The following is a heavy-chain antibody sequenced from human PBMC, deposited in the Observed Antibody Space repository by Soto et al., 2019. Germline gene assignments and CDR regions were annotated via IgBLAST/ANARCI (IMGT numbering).Heavy chain of an antibody. V-gene: IGHV5-10-1*01. CDR1: GYXFNRYW. Sequence: EXLKSSQKCSGYXFNRYWIGWVRQMPGKGLEWIGRIDPSDSYTNYSPSFQGHVTISADKSISTAYLQWSSLKASDTAMYYCARSSDSDSPVGYWGQGTLVTVSS. CDR2: IDPSDSYT. D-gene: IGHD2-21*02. CDR3: ARSSDSDSPVGY. J-gene: IGHJ4*02.